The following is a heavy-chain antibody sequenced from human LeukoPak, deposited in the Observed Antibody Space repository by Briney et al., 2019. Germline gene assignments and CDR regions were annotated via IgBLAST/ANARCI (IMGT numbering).Heavy chain of an antibody. CDR1: GFPLDVYG. Sequence: PGGSLRLSCAASGFPLDVYGMSWVRHAPGEGLEWVCGINWYGGSTGYADSVKGRFTISRDNAKNSLYLQMNSLRAEDTALYYCARVSAIVGFDYWGQGTLVTVSS. CDR2: INWYGGST. CDR3: ARVSAIVGFDY. D-gene: IGHD3-22*01. V-gene: IGHV3-20*04. J-gene: IGHJ4*02.